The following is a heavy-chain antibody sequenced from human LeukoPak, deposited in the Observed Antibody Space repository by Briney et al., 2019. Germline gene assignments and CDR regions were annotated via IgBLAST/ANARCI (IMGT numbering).Heavy chain of an antibody. CDR3: ARGATDAFDI. CDR2: ITSSSSYI. D-gene: IGHD5-12*01. CDR1: GFTFSSYS. V-gene: IGHV3-21*01. Sequence: GGSLRLSCAASGFTFSSYSMDWVRQAPGKGLECVSSITSSSSYIYYADSVKGRFTISRDNAKNSLYLQMNSLRAEDTAVYYCARGATDAFDIWGQGTMVTVSS. J-gene: IGHJ3*02.